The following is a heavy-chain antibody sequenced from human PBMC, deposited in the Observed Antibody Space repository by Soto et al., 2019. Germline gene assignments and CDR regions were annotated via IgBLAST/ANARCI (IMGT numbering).Heavy chain of an antibody. CDR2: IYYSGNT. CDR1: GGSISGYY. J-gene: IGHJ4*02. CDR3: ARWARGVRYYYFDD. V-gene: IGHV4-59*01. D-gene: IGHD3-10*01. Sequence: SETLSLTCTVSGGSISGYYWSWIRQPPGKGLEWIGYIYYSGNTNYNPSLKSRVTISVDTSKNQFSLKLSSVTAADTAVYYCARWARGVRYYYFDDWGQGTLVTVSS.